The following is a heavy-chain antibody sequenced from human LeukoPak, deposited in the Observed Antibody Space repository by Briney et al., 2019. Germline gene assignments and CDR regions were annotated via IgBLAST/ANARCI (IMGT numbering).Heavy chain of an antibody. J-gene: IGHJ4*02. Sequence: GASVKVSCKASGYTFISCSMNLVRQAPGQGLEWMGWINTNTGNPTYAQGFTGRFVFSLDTSVSTAYLQISSLKAEDTAVYYCARASFQGTYYYGDYWGQGTLVTVSS. CDR2: INTNTGNP. CDR1: GYTFISCS. V-gene: IGHV7-4-1*02. CDR3: ARASFQGTYYYGDY. D-gene: IGHD3-10*01.